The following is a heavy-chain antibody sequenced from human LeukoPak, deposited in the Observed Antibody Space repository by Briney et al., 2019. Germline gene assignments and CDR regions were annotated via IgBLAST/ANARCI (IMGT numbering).Heavy chain of an antibody. CDR1: GGSFSGYY. J-gene: IGHJ5*02. CDR2: INHSGST. CDR3: ASHYYDSSVTKNARGFDP. D-gene: IGHD3-22*01. Sequence: PSETLSLTCAVYGGSFSGYYWSWIRQPPGKGLEWIGEINHSGSTNYNPSLKSRVTISVDTSKNQFSLKLSSVTAADTAVYYCASHYYDSSVTKNARGFDPWGQGTLVTSPQ. V-gene: IGHV4-34*01.